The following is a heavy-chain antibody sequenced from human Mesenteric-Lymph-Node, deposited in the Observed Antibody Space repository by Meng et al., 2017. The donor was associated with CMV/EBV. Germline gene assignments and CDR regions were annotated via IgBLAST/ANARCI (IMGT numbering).Heavy chain of an antibody. CDR3: ARTRIGELLGGHDAFDI. V-gene: IGHV1-69*05. CDR2: VIPMFATA. Sequence: SVKVSCKPSGYTFTRYSLHWVRQAPGQGLEWMGAVIPMFATAYYAQKFQGRVTITTDESTNTAYMDLSSLRSEDTAVYYCARTRIGELLGGHDAFDIWGQGTLVTVSS. D-gene: IGHD1-7*01. J-gene: IGHJ3*02. CDR1: GYTFTRYS.